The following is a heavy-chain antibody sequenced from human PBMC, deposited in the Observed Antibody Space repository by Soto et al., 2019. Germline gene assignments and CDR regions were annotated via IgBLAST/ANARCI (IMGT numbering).Heavy chain of an antibody. D-gene: IGHD2-15*01. J-gene: IGHJ6*02. CDR1: GCTFSSYA. V-gene: IGHV1-69*13. CDR3: AVIDCSGGSCYVLGYYYYGMDV. Sequence: SVKVSCKASGCTFSSYAISWVRQAPGQGLEWMGGIIPIFGTANYAQKFQGRVTITADESTSTAYMELSSLRSEDTAVYYCAVIDCSGGSCYVLGYYYYGMDVWGQGTTVTVSS. CDR2: IIPIFGTA.